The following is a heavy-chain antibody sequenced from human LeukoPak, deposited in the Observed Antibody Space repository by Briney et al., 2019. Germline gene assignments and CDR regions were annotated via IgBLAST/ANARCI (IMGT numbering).Heavy chain of an antibody. D-gene: IGHD3-3*01. J-gene: IGHJ3*02. V-gene: IGHV1-18*01. Sequence: ASVKVSCKASGYTFTSYGISWVRQAPGQGLEWMGWISAYNGNTNYAQKLQGRVTMTTDTSTSTAYMELRSLRSDDTAVYYCARDRAKYDFWSGYTALGDAFDIWGQGTMVTVSS. CDR3: ARDRAKYDFWSGYTALGDAFDI. CDR1: GYTFTSYG. CDR2: ISAYNGNT.